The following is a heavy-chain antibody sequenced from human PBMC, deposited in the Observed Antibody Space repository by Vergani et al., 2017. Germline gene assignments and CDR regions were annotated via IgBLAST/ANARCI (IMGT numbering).Heavy chain of an antibody. J-gene: IGHJ4*02. D-gene: IGHD4-11*01. V-gene: IGHV2-5*01. CDR3: THTVRGVVPVTFDY. CDR2: IYYNDDK. CDR1: GFSLNTYRVG. Sequence: QITLKESGPTLVKPTQTLTLTCTFSGFSLNTYRVGVAWIRPPPGKALEWLARIYYNDDKRYNPSLKSRLTITKDTSKNQVVLTLTNMNPVDTATYFCTHTVRGVVPVTFDYWGPGSLLTVSS.